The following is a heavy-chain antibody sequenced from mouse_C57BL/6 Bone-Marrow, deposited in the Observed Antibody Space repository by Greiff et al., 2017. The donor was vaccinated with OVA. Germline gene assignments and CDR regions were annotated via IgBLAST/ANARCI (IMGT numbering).Heavy chain of an antibody. J-gene: IGHJ1*03. Sequence: DVKLQESGPGMVKPSQSLSLTCTVTGYSITSGYDWHWIRHFPGNKLEWMGYISYSGSTNYNPSLKSRISITHDTSKNHFFLKLNSVTTEDTATYYCAREAYYSNPSYWYFDVWGTGTTVTVSS. CDR2: ISYSGST. D-gene: IGHD2-5*01. V-gene: IGHV3-1*01. CDR3: AREAYYSNPSYWYFDV. CDR1: GYSITSGYD.